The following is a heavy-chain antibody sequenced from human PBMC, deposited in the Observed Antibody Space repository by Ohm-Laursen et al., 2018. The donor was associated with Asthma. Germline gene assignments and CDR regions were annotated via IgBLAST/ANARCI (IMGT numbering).Heavy chain of an antibody. CDR3: ARNGMGSTVTSEYFQH. CDR1: GYKFTSHY. J-gene: IGHJ1*01. V-gene: IGHV1-46*01. CDR2: INPRDGTT. D-gene: IGHD4-17*01. Sequence: ASVKVSCKASGYKFTSHYMHWVRQAPGQGLEWMGIINPRDGTTTYAQKFQGRVTITADESTSTAYMELSSLRSEDTAVYYCARNGMGSTVTSEYFQHWGQGTLVTVSS.